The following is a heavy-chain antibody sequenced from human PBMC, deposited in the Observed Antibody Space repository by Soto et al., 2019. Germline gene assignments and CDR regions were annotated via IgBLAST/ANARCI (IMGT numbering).Heavy chain of an antibody. CDR1: GYTLTELS. Sequence: ASVKVSCKVSGYTLTELSMHWVRQAPGKGLEWMGGFDPEDGETIYARKFQGRVTMTADTSTDTAYMELSSLRSEDTAVYYFATVGEGQYEGPEIFDPGYYYYGMDVWGQGTTVTVSS. V-gene: IGHV1-24*01. CDR2: FDPEDGET. J-gene: IGHJ6*02. D-gene: IGHD3-3*01. CDR3: ATVGEGQYEGPEIFDPGYYYYGMDV.